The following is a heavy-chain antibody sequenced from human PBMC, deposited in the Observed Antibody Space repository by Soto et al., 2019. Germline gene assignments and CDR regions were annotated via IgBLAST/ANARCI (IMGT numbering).Heavy chain of an antibody. Sequence: GGSLRLSCAASGFTFSSYGMHWVRQAPGKGLEWVAVIWYDGSNKYYADSVKGRFTISRDNSKNTLYLQMNSLRAEDTAVYYCARDDIVVVPAAIRYYGMDVWGQGTTVTVSS. CDR1: GFTFSSYG. J-gene: IGHJ6*02. D-gene: IGHD2-2*01. V-gene: IGHV3-33*01. CDR2: IWYDGSNK. CDR3: ARDDIVVVPAAIRYYGMDV.